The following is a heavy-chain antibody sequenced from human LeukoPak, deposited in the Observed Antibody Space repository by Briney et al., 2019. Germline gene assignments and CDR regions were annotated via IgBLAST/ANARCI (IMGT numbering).Heavy chain of an antibody. J-gene: IGHJ6*02. CDR1: GFNFRTYS. Sequence: GGSLRLSCAASGFNFRTYSMNWVRQAPGKGLEWVSYISSGSSTIYYAHSLKGRFTISRDNSKNTLSLEMNSLRADDTAVYYCAKGTTVARYYAMDVWGQGTTVTVSS. CDR2: ISSGSSTI. CDR3: AKGTTVARYYAMDV. V-gene: IGHV3-48*01. D-gene: IGHD3-16*02.